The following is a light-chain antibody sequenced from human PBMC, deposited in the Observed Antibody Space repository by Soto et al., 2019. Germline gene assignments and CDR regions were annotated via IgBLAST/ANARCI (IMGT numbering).Light chain of an antibody. CDR2: RNN. CDR3: ATWDASLNGFYV. Sequence: QSVLTQPPSASGTPGQGVTLSCSGSTSNIGSNYVYWYQQLPGTAPKLLIYRNNQRPSGVTDRCSGSKSGTSASLAISGLRADDEADYFCATWDASLNGFYVFGTGTMLTVL. J-gene: IGLJ1*01. V-gene: IGLV1-47*01. CDR1: TSNIGSNY.